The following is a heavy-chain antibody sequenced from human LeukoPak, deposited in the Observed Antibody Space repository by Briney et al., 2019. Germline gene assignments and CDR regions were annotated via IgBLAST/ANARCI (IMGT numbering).Heavy chain of an antibody. J-gene: IGHJ5*02. CDR3: AKDSYYDSSGYYPNWFDP. CDR2: IRGSGGVT. CDR1: GFTFSTYD. Sequence: PGGSLRLSCSASGFTFSTYDMSWVRQAPGEGLEWVSAIRGSGGVTYYADSVKGRFTISRDNSKNTLYLQMNSLRAEDTAVYYCAKDSYYDSSGYYPNWFDPWGQGTLVTVSS. V-gene: IGHV3-23*01. D-gene: IGHD3-22*01.